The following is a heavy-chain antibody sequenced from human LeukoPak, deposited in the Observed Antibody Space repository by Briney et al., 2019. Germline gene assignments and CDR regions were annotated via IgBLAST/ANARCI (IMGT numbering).Heavy chain of an antibody. J-gene: IGHJ4*02. D-gene: IGHD6-6*01. CDR1: XFTSSSYA. CDR3: AKVGGGYSSSRQYYFDY. CDR2: ISGSGGST. V-gene: IGHV3-23*01. Sequence: GSLXLSCAASXFTSSSYAMSWVRQAPGKGLEWVSAISGSGGSTYYADSVKGRFTISRDNSKNTLYLQMNSLRAEDTAVYYCAKVGGGYSSSRQYYFDYWGQGTLVTVSS.